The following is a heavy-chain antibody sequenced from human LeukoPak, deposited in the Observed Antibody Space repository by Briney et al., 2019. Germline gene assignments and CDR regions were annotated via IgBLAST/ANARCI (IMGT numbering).Heavy chain of an antibody. CDR3: ARYYDSSGYLDY. D-gene: IGHD3-22*01. J-gene: IGHJ4*02. Sequence: SVKVSCKASGGTFSSYAISWVRQAPGQGLEWMGRIIPILGIANYAQKFQGRVTITADKSTSTAYMELSSLRSEDTAVYYCARYYDSSGYLDYWGQGTLVTGSS. V-gene: IGHV1-69*04. CDR2: IIPILGIA. CDR1: GGTFSSYA.